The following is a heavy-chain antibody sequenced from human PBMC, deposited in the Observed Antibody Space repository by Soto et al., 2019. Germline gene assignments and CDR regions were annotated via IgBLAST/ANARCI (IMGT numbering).Heavy chain of an antibody. D-gene: IGHD6-13*01. V-gene: IGHV4-4*02. CDR2: IYHSGNT. J-gene: IGHJ4*02. CDR1: GGSISSNNW. Sequence: QVQLQESGPGLVKPSGTLSLTCAVSGGSISSNNWWSWVRQPPGKGLEWIGEIYHSGNTNYNPSLMRRVTISVDKSKTHFSRKLSSVTAADTAVYYCVRVTAAGTNFHSWGQGTLVTVSS. CDR3: VRVTAAGTNFHS.